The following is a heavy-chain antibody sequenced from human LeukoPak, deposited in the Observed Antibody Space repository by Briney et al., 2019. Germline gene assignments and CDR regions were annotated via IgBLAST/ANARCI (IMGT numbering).Heavy chain of an antibody. V-gene: IGHV1-8*01. CDR2: MNPNSGNT. D-gene: IGHD2-15*01. Sequence: GASVKVSCKASGYTFTSYDINWVRQATGQGLEWMGWMNPNSGNTGYAQKFQGRITMTRTTSISTAYMELSSLRSEDTAVYYCARANTCSGGTCYSMGPDDYWGQGTLVTVSS. CDR1: GYTFTSYD. CDR3: ARANTCSGGTCYSMGPDDY. J-gene: IGHJ4*02.